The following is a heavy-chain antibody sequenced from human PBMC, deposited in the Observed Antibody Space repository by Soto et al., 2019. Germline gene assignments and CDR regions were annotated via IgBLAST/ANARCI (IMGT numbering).Heavy chain of an antibody. J-gene: IGHJ5*02. CDR2: IYSAGGT. V-gene: IGHV3-53*01. CDR3: ARALPVAKGGFDP. D-gene: IGHD2-2*01. Sequence: PRVSLRLSRAASRFTVSNTYMTWVRQPPGKGLEGVSVIYSAGGTNYADSVKSRFIIPRDNSKNTLYLQMNSLTAEDTAVYYCARALPVAKGGFDPWGQGTLVTAPQ. CDR1: RFTVSNTY.